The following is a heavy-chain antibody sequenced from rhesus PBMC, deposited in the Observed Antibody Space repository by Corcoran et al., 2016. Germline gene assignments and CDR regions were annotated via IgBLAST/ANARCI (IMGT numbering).Heavy chain of an antibody. CDR3: ARELAATGFDY. CDR1: GGSISNSYY. V-gene: IGHV4-160*01. J-gene: IGHJ4*01. Sequence: QVQLQESGPGLVKPSETLSLTCTVSGGSISNSYYWSWIRQPPGKGPEWMGRIYGSGGNNNYNPSLKSRVTISRDTSKTQFSLKLSSVTAADTALYYCARELAATGFDYWGQGVLVTVSS. CDR2: IYGSGGNN. D-gene: IGHD6-25*01.